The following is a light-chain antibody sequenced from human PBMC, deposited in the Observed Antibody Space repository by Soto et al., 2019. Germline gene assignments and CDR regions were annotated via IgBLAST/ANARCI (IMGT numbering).Light chain of an antibody. Sequence: QPVLTQPASVSGSPGQSITISCTGSSSDVGGFNFVSWYQHHPDKVPKLIIYDVTNRPSGVSNRFSGSKSGNTASLTISGLQAEDEADYYCSSYTSSSTYVVFGGGTKLTVL. CDR1: SSDVGGFNF. V-gene: IGLV2-14*03. CDR3: SSYTSSSTYVV. CDR2: DVT. J-gene: IGLJ2*01.